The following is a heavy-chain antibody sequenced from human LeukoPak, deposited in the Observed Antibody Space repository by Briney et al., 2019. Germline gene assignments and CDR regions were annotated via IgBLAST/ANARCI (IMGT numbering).Heavy chain of an antibody. V-gene: IGHV3-20*04. J-gene: IGHJ5*02. CDR1: GFTFDDYG. CDR3: ARFSYSSSFYNWFDP. CDR2: INWNGGST. Sequence: GGSLRLSCAASGFTFDDYGMSWVRQAPGKGLEWVPGINWNGGSTGYADSVKGRFTISRDNAKNSLYLQMNSLRAEDTALYYCARFSYSSSFYNWFDPWGQGTLVTVSS. D-gene: IGHD6-6*01.